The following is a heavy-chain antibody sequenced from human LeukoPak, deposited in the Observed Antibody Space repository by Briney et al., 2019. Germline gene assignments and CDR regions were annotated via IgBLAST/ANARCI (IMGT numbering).Heavy chain of an antibody. D-gene: IGHD3-22*01. CDR3: SGYYYDSSGYYYNY. Sequence: GGSLRLSCAASGFTFSSYAMHWVRQAPGKGLEWVSAISGSGGSTYYADSVKGRFTISRDNSKNTLYLQMNSLRAEDTAVYYGSGYYYDSSGYYYNYWGQGTLVTVSS. J-gene: IGHJ4*02. CDR2: ISGSGGST. V-gene: IGHV3-23*01. CDR1: GFTFSSYA.